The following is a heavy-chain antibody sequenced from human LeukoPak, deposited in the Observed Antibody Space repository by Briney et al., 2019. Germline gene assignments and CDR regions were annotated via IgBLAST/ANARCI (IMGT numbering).Heavy chain of an antibody. J-gene: IGHJ4*02. Sequence: GRSLRLSCAASGFTFGSHTMHWVRQAPGKGLEWVAVISYDGGNKYYADSVKGRFTISRDNSKNTLYLQMNSLRVDDTAVYYCARVSGGDFLDYWGQGTLVTVSS. D-gene: IGHD2-21*02. V-gene: IGHV3-30-3*01. CDR1: GFTFGSHT. CDR2: ISYDGGNK. CDR3: ARVSGGDFLDY.